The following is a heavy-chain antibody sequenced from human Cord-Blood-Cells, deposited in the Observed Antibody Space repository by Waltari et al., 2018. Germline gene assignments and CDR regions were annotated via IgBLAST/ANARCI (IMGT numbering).Heavy chain of an antibody. CDR3: ASLQQSSYGSGSYFFDY. V-gene: IGHV1-69*06. J-gene: IGHJ4*02. CDR1: GGTFSSYA. Sequence: VQLVQSGAEVKKPGSSVKVSCKACGGTFSSYAICWVRQAPGQGLEWMGGIIRILGKANYAQKFQGRVTITADKSTSTAYMELSSLRSEDTAVYYCASLQQSSYGSGSYFFDYWGQGTLVTVSS. D-gene: IGHD3-10*01. CDR2: IIRILGKA.